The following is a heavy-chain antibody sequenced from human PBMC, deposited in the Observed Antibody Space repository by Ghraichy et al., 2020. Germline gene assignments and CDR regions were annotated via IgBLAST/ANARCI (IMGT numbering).Heavy chain of an antibody. CDR2: ISYDGSNK. CDR1: GFTFSSYA. Sequence: GGSLRLSCAASGFTFSSYAMHWVRQAPGKGLEWVAVISYDGSNKYYADSVKGRFTISRDNSKNTLYLQMNSLRAEDTAVYYCARDRGVRAIPTWNFDYWGQGTLVTVSS. V-gene: IGHV3-30-3*01. D-gene: IGHD1-1*01. J-gene: IGHJ4*02. CDR3: ARDRGVRAIPTWNFDY.